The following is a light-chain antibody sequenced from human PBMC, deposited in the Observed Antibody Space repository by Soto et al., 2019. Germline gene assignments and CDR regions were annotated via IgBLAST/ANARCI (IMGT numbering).Light chain of an antibody. CDR2: EVS. V-gene: IGLV2-14*01. J-gene: IGLJ1*01. CDR3: SSYTSSSTLV. Sequence: SVLTQPAPVSGSPGESITLSCTGTSSDVGGYNYVSWYQQHPGKAPQLMIYEVSNRPSGVSNRFSGSKSGNTASLTISGLQAEDEADYYCSSYTSSSTLVFGTGTKVTVL. CDR1: SSDVGGYNY.